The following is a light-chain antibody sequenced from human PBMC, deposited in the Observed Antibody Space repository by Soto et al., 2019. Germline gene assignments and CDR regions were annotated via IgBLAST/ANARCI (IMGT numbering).Light chain of an antibody. Sequence: DIQMTQSPSTLSASVGDRVTITCRASQSISSWLAWYQQKPGKAPKLLIYDASSLESGVPSRLSGSRSGTEFTLTISSLQPDDFATYYCKQYNSYPFTFGQGIKLEIK. CDR1: QSISSW. V-gene: IGKV1-5*01. CDR3: KQYNSYPFT. CDR2: DAS. J-gene: IGKJ2*01.